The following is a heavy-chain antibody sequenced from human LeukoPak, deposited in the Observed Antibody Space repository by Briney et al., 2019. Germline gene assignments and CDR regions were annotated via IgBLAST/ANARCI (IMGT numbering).Heavy chain of an antibody. D-gene: IGHD2-21*02. V-gene: IGHV3-15*01. CDR3: TTSGGDYYNFDY. J-gene: IGHJ4*02. Sequence: PGGSLRLSCAASGFSFSNAWMSWVRQPPGRGLGWVVRIRSKTDGETTHYAAPVIGRFTLSRDDSKNTLYLQMDSLRTEDTAVYYCTTSGGDYYNFDYWGQGTLVTVSS. CDR2: IRSKTDGETT. CDR1: GFSFSNAW.